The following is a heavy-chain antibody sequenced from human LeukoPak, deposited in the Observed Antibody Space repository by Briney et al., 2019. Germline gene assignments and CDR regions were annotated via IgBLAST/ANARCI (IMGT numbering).Heavy chain of an antibody. CDR1: GGSFSGYY. J-gene: IGHJ4*02. V-gene: IGHV4-34*01. CDR2: INHSGST. D-gene: IGHD2-15*01. CDR3: ARISRDVVVAATRVVPRSGHYFDC. Sequence: SETLSLTCAVYGGSFSGYYWSWIRQPPGKGLEWIGEINHSGSTNYNPSLKSRVTISVDTSKNQFSLKLSSVTAADTAVYYCARISRDVVVAATRVVPRSGHYFDCWGQGTLVTVSS.